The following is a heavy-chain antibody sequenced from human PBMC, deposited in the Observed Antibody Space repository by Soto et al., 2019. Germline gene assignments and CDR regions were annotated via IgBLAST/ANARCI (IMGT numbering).Heavy chain of an antibody. CDR1: GGTFSTSA. J-gene: IGHJ6*02. CDR2: IMPVFPTP. V-gene: IGHV1-69*05. Sequence: QVQLVQSGAEVKKPGSSVKVSCKASGGTFSTSAISWVRQAPGQGLEWVGGIMPVFPTPGYAQNFQGRVTITXDXSTTTAYLELTSLRADDTAVYYCARDKDRLQLGGNYYYILDVWGQGTAITVSS. D-gene: IGHD1-1*01. CDR3: ARDKDRLQLGGNYYYILDV.